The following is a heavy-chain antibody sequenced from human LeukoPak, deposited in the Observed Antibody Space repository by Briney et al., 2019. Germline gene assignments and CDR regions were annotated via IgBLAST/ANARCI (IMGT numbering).Heavy chain of an antibody. J-gene: IGHJ3*02. Sequence: GGSLRLSCVASGFTFSSYSMNWVRQAPGKGLEWVSIISSSSSYIYYADSVKGRFTISRDNAKNSLYLQMNSLRAEDTAVYYCARDRRGTFDIWGQGTMVTVSS. CDR3: ARDRRGTFDI. CDR2: ISSSSSYI. V-gene: IGHV3-21*01. CDR1: GFTFSSYS. D-gene: IGHD6-13*01.